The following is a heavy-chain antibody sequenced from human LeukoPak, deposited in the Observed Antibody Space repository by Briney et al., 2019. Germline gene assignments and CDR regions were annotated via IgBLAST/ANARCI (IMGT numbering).Heavy chain of an antibody. Sequence: PGGSLRLSCAASGFTFSTYAMTWVRQAPGQGLEWVSSISGSGSSTYYADSVKGRFTISRDNSKNSLYLQMNSLRAEDTAVYYCARDLLGSYFDYWGQGTLVTVSS. D-gene: IGHD1-26*01. CDR2: ISGSGSST. V-gene: IGHV3-23*01. CDR3: ARDLLGSYFDY. CDR1: GFTFSTYA. J-gene: IGHJ4*02.